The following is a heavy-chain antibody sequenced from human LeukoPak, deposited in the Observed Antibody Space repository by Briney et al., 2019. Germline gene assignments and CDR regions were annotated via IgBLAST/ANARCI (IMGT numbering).Heavy chain of an antibody. J-gene: IGHJ4*02. CDR2: LYYSGST. V-gene: IGHV4-59*01. CDR3: ARVGGYSGYAVI. Sequence: SETLSLTCTVSGGSISSYYWTWIRQPPGKGLEWIGSLYYSGSTNYSPSLKSRVTISVGTSKNQFSLKLSSVTAADTAVYYCARVGGYSGYAVIWGQGTLVTVSS. CDR1: GGSISSYY. D-gene: IGHD5-12*01.